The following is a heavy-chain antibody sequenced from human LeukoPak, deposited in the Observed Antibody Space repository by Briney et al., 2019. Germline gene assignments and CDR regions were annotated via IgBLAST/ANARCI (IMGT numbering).Heavy chain of an antibody. CDR3: ARGSMEVAGGVDY. J-gene: IGHJ4*02. CDR1: GYTFTNYD. CDR2: MNPNSGNR. V-gene: IGHV1-8*01. D-gene: IGHD6-19*01. Sequence: ASVKVSCKASGYTFTNYDINWVRQATGQGLEWMGWMNPNSGNRGYAQKFQGRVTMTRDTSIGTAYIELSSLRSEDTAVYYCARGSMEVAGGVDYWGQGTLVTVSS.